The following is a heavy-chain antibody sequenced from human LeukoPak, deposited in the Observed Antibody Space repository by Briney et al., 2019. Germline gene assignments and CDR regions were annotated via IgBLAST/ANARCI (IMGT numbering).Heavy chain of an antibody. V-gene: IGHV3-9*01. J-gene: IGHJ4*02. CDR3: AKVGIFGLVTYYFDY. CDR2: ISWNSGLI. Sequence: GGSLRLSCAASGFTFDEYVMHWVRQAPGKGLGWVSGISWNSGLIDYADSVKGRFTTSRDNAKNSLYLQMNSLKAEDTAFYYCAKVGIFGLVTYYFDYWGQGTLVTVSS. CDR1: GFTFDEYV. D-gene: IGHD3-9*01.